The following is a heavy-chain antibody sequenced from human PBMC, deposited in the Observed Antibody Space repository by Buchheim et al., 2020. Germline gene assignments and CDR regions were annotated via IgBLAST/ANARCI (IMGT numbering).Heavy chain of an antibody. J-gene: IGHJ2*01. CDR1: GFTFSSYG. Sequence: QVQLVESGGGVVQPGRSLRLSCAASGFTFSSYGMHWVRQAPGKGLEWVAVIWYDGSNKYYADSVKGRFTISRDNSKNTLYLQMNSLRAEDTAVYYCARDYYYDSSGYRPGWYFDLWGRGTL. CDR3: ARDYYYDSSGYRPGWYFDL. D-gene: IGHD3-22*01. V-gene: IGHV3-33*01. CDR2: IWYDGSNK.